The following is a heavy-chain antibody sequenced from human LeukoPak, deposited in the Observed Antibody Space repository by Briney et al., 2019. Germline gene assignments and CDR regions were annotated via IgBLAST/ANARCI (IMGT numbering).Heavy chain of an antibody. D-gene: IGHD4-17*01. CDR3: ARALTVTNYY. CDR2: ISYDGSNK. V-gene: IGHV3-30*01. J-gene: IGHJ4*02. CDR1: GFTFSSYA. Sequence: EPGRSLRLSCAASGFTFSSYAMHWVRQAPGKGLEWVAVISYDGSNKYYADSVKGQFTISRDNSKNTLYLQMNSMRAEDTAVYYCARALTVTNYYWGQGTLVTVSS.